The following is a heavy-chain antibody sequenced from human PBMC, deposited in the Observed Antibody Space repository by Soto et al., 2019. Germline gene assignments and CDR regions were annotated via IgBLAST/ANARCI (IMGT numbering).Heavy chain of an antibody. CDR1: GYTFTSYA. J-gene: IGHJ4*02. CDR3: ATQYYDYIWGSYNGPLFAY. Sequence: ASVKVACKASGYTFTSYAMHWVRQAPGERLEWMGWINAGNGNTKYSQKFQGRVTITRDTSASTAYMELSSLRSEDTAVYYCATQYYDYIWGSYNGPLFAYWGQGTLVTVSS. CDR2: INAGNGNT. V-gene: IGHV1-3*01. D-gene: IGHD3-16*01.